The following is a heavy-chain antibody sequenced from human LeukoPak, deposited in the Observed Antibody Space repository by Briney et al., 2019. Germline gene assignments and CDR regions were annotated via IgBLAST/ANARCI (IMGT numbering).Heavy chain of an antibody. Sequence: PSETLSLTCTVSGGSISSSSYYWGWIRQPPGKGLEWIGSIYYSGSTYYNPSLKSRVTISVDTSKNQFSLKLSSVTAADTAVYYCATTNLWFGSGGFDYWGQGTLVTVSS. V-gene: IGHV4-39*07. CDR1: GGSISSSSYY. J-gene: IGHJ4*02. D-gene: IGHD3-10*01. CDR2: IYYSGST. CDR3: ATTNLWFGSGGFDY.